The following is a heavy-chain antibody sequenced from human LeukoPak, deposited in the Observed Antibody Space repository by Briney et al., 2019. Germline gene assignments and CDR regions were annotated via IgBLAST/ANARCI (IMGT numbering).Heavy chain of an antibody. V-gene: IGHV4-34*01. CDR1: GGSFSGYY. CDR2: INHSGST. D-gene: IGHD5-12*01. J-gene: IGHJ4*02. Sequence: SETLSLTCAVYGGSFSGYYWSWIRQPPGKGLEWIGEINHSGSTNYNPSLKSRVTISVDTSKNQFSLKLSSVTAADTAVYYCARLRGWLPFDYWGQGTLVTVSS. CDR3: ARLRGWLPFDY.